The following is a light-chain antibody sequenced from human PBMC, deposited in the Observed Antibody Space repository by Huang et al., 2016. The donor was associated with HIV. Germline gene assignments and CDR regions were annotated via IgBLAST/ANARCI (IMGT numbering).Light chain of an antibody. CDR3: MQGTHWPLT. V-gene: IGKV2-30*02. Sequence: DVVMTQSLLSLPVTLGQPASISCRSSQSLLHSDGKTYLIWLQQRPGHSPRRLIYKVSTRDAGVPDRFSGSGSGSDFTLRISRVEPEDVGVYYCMQGTHWPLTFGGGTKVEIK. CDR2: KVS. J-gene: IGKJ4*01. CDR1: QSLLHSDGKTY.